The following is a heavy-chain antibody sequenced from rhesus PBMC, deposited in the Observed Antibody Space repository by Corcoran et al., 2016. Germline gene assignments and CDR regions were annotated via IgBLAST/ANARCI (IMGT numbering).Heavy chain of an antibody. CDR1: GYSLSSGYY. CDR2: IYGSGGGN. V-gene: IGHV4S14*01. Sequence: QVQLQESGPGLVKPSETLSLTCAVSGYSLSSGYYWGWIRQPPGKGLEWIGSIYGSGGGNYLNPSLKSRVTLSVDTSKNQFSLKLSSVTAADTAVYYCARVGSSWSEWDTVGTEWYFDLWGPGTPITISS. CDR3: ARVGSSWSEWDTVGTEWYFDL. J-gene: IGHJ2*01. D-gene: IGHD5-42*01.